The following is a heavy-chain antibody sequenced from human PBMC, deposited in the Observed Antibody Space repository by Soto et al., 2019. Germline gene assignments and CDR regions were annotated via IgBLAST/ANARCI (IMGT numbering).Heavy chain of an antibody. CDR2: INSDGSTT. J-gene: IGHJ3*02. Sequence: PGGSLRLSCAASGFTFSNYWMHWVRQAPGKGLVWVSRINSDGSTTSYADSVKGRFTISRDNAKNTLYLQMNSLRAEDTAVYYCARGFPGYCSSTSCYPLAIWGQGTMVTVSS. D-gene: IGHD2-2*01. V-gene: IGHV3-74*01. CDR1: GFTFSNYW. CDR3: ARGFPGYCSSTSCYPLAI.